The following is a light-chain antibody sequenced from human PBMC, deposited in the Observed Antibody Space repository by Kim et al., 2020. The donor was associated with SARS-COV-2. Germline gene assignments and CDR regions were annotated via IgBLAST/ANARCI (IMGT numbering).Light chain of an antibody. J-gene: IGLJ3*02. Sequence: VTISRTRSCGSSATRHVNWYRRRPGSAPTTVIYKDNQRTTGVPDRFSGSIDTSSNSASLTSSGLQTEDEADYYCQSYNSNTRWVFGGGTKLTVL. CDR1: CGSSATRH. CDR3: QSYNSNTRWV. V-gene: IGLV6-57*03. CDR2: KDN.